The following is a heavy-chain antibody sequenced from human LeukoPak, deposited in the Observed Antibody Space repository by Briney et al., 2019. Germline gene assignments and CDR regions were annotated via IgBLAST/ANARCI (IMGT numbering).Heavy chain of an antibody. CDR1: GGSFSGYY. V-gene: IGHV4-34*01. CDR2: INHSGST. J-gene: IGHJ4*02. D-gene: IGHD3-22*01. CDR3: ARPLHYYDSSGYSD. Sequence: SETLSLTCAVYGGSFSGYYWSWIRLPPGKGLEWIGEINHSGSTNYNPSLKSRVTISVDTSKNQFSLKLSSVTAADTAVYYCARPLHYYDSSGYSDWGQGTLVTVSS.